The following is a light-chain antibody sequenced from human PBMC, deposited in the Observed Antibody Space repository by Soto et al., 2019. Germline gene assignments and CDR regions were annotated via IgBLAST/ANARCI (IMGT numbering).Light chain of an antibody. V-gene: IGLV3-21*02. CDR1: NIESKS. Sequence: SYELTQPPSVSVAPGQTARISCGGNNIESKSLHWYQQKPGQAPLLVVYDDSDRPSGIPERFSASNSGNTATLTISTVEAGDEAHYYCQVWDSSSDHVVFGGGTKVTVL. CDR3: QVWDSSSDHVV. CDR2: DDS. J-gene: IGLJ2*01.